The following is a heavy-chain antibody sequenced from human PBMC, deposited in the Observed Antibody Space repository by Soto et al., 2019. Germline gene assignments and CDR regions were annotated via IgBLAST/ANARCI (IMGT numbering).Heavy chain of an antibody. D-gene: IGHD6-13*01. Sequence: QVTLKESGPVLVKPTETLTLTCTVSGFSLSNARMGVSWIRQPPGKALEWLAHIFSNDEKSYSTSLKSRLTTPKDTSKRQVVLTLTNMEPVDTATYYCARILGPGIAAAGFDYWGQGTLVTVSS. V-gene: IGHV2-26*01. J-gene: IGHJ4*02. CDR2: IFSNDEK. CDR3: ARILGPGIAAAGFDY. CDR1: GFSLSNARMG.